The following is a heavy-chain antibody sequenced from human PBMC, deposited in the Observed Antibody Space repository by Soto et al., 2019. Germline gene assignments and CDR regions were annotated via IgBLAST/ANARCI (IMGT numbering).Heavy chain of an antibody. J-gene: IGHJ4*02. CDR2: IYFSGAT. Sequence: QLQLQESGPGLVRPSDTLSLTCTVSSGSISSSTYHWAWIRQAPGKGLEWIGSIYFSGATYYSPSLKTRVTLFGDTSQHLFALKLSSVTAADTAVYYCAAEIASAGHYWGQGILVTVSS. V-gene: IGHV4-39*01. D-gene: IGHD6-13*01. CDR3: AAEIASAGHY. CDR1: SGSISSSTYH.